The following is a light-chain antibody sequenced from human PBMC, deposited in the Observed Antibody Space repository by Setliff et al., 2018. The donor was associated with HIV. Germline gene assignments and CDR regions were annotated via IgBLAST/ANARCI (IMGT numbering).Light chain of an antibody. CDR3: SSYTSSGTLV. J-gene: IGLJ1*01. CDR2: DVS. V-gene: IGLV2-14*01. CDR1: SSDIGAYNY. Sequence: QSVLTQPPSASGSPGQSVTISCTGTSSDIGAYNYVYWYQQHPGKAPKLMIYDVSSRTSGVSNRFSGSKPGNTASLTISGLQAEDEADYSCSSYTSSGTLVFGTGTKVTVL.